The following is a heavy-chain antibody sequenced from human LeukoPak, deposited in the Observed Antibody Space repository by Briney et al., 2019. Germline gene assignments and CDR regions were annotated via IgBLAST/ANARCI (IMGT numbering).Heavy chain of an antibody. CDR1: AFTFSSYS. V-gene: IGHV3-21*01. CDR3: AILGPSRYYDSSGYNL. Sequence: AGGSLRLSCAASAFTFSSYSMNWVRQAPGKGLEWVSSISSSSSYIYYADSVKGRFTISRDNAKNSLYLQMNSLRAEDTAVYYCAILGPSRYYDSSGYNLWGQGTLVTVSS. D-gene: IGHD3-22*01. CDR2: ISSSSSYI. J-gene: IGHJ4*02.